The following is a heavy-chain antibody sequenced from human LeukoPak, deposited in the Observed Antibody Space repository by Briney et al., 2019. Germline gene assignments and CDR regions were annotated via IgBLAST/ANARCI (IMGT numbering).Heavy chain of an antibody. CDR1: GYTFISYG. Sequence: GASVKVSCKASGYTFISYGITWVRQAPGQGLEWVGWISTYNGNTNYAQKLQGRVTMTTDRSTSTAYMELRSLRSDDAAVYYCSRHSDNDAFDIWGQGTMVTVSS. V-gene: IGHV1-18*01. J-gene: IGHJ3*02. CDR2: ISTYNGNT. D-gene: IGHD3-10*01. CDR3: SRHSDNDAFDI.